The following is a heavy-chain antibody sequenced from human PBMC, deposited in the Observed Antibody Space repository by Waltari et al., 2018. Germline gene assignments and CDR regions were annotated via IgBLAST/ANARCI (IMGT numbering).Heavy chain of an antibody. Sequence: QTQLVQSGVEVKRPGASVKVPCKASGYSFSDYKITWVRQAPGQGLEWMGWISGYNDDTNYAQNFQGRVTMTTDRSTATAYLELTSLKSDDTAVYYCARGAVFGVVINWYFDLWGPGTLVTVSS. CDR1: GYSFSDYK. CDR2: ISGYNDDT. J-gene: IGHJ2*01. D-gene: IGHD3-3*01. V-gene: IGHV1-18*04. CDR3: ARGAVFGVVINWYFDL.